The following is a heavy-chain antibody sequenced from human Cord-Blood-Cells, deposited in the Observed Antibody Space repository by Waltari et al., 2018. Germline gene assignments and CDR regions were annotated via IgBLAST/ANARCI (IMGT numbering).Heavy chain of an antibody. CDR1: GGTFSSYA. J-gene: IGHJ3*02. CDR2: IIPIFGTA. Sequence: QVQLVQSGAEVKKPGSSVKVSCKACGGTFSSYAHRWVRQPPGQGLEWMGGIIPIFGTANYAQKFQGRVTITADESTSTAYMELSSLRSEDTAVYYCARDHDWNDDDAFDIWGQGTMVTVSS. CDR3: ARDHDWNDDDAFDI. V-gene: IGHV1-69*01. D-gene: IGHD1-1*01.